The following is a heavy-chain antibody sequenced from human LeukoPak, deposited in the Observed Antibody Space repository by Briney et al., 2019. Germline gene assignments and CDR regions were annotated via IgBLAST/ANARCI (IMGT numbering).Heavy chain of an antibody. CDR3: ARLRAIQLWGTPRWYYFDY. Sequence: SETLSLTCTVSGGSISSSSYYWGWIRQPPGKGLEWIGSIYYSGSTYYNPSLKSRVTISVDTSKNQFSLKLTSVTAADTAVYYCARLRAIQLWGTPRWYYFDYWGQGTLVTVSS. D-gene: IGHD5-18*01. CDR2: IYYSGST. J-gene: IGHJ4*02. CDR1: GGSISSSSYY. V-gene: IGHV4-39*01.